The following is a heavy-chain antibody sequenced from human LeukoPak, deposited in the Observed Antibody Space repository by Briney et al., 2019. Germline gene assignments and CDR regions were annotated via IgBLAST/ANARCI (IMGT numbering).Heavy chain of an antibody. CDR2: ISGSGDRT. J-gene: IGHJ4*02. CDR1: GFTFSSYD. D-gene: IGHD1-14*01. V-gene: IGHV3-23*01. CDR3: ARVQGGGFRTADY. Sequence: PGGSLRLSCAASGFTFSSYDMSWVRQAPGKGLEWVSGISGSGDRTYYADSVKGRFTISRGNSKNTLFLQMNSLRDEDTAIYYCARVQGGGFRTADYWGQGTLVTVSS.